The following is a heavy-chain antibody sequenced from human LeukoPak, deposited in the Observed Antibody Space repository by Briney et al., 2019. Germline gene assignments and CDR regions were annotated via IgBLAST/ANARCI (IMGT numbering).Heavy chain of an antibody. D-gene: IGHD5-18*01. J-gene: IGHJ3*02. CDR1: GYTFTSYG. V-gene: IGHV1-2*02. CDR3: ARDTAMVNDAFDI. Sequence: GASVKVSCKASGYTFTSYGISWVRQAPGQGLEWMGWINPNSGGTNYAQKFQGRVTMTRDTSISTAYMELSRLRSDDTAVYYCARDTAMVNDAFDIWGQGTMVTVSS. CDR2: INPNSGGT.